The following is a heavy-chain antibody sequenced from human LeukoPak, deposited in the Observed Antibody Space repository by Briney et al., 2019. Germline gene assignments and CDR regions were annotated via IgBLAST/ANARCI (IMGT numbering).Heavy chain of an antibody. Sequence: SETLSLTCTVSGGSISTSYYYWGWIRQPPGKGLEWIGSIYYSGSSYYKPSLKSRVTISVDTSKNQFSLKLSSVTAADTAVYYCARGLGRITIFGVAPVAFDIWGQGTMVTVSS. D-gene: IGHD3-3*01. CDR3: ARGLGRITIFGVAPVAFDI. CDR1: GGSISTSYYY. CDR2: IYYSGSS. V-gene: IGHV4-39*01. J-gene: IGHJ3*02.